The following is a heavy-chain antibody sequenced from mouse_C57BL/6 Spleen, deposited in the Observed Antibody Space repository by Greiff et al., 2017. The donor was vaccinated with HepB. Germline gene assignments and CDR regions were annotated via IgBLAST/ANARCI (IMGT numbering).Heavy chain of an antibody. J-gene: IGHJ2*01. CDR1: GYTFTSYW. D-gene: IGHD1-1*01. CDR2: IYPGSGST. V-gene: IGHV1-55*01. CDR3: ARASITTVAYYFDY. Sequence: VKLQQPGAELVKPGASVKMSCKASGYTFTSYWITWVKQRPGQGLEWIGDIYPGSGSTNYNEKFKSKATLTVDTSSSTAYMQLSSLTSEDSAVYYCARASITTVAYYFDYWGQGTTLTVSS.